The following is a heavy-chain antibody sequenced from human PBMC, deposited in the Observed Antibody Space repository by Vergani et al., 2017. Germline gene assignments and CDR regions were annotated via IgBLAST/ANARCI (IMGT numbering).Heavy chain of an antibody. V-gene: IGHV4-59*01. CDR1: GGSISSSY. J-gene: IGHJ4*02. CDR3: AMSSSGSNFDY. D-gene: IGHD6-19*01. Sequence: QVQLQESGPGLVKPSETLSLICTVSGGSISSSYWSWIRQPPGKGLEWIGYIYYSGSTNYNPSLKSRVTISVDTSKNQFSLKLSSVTAADTAVYYCAMSSSGSNFDYWGQGTLVTVSS. CDR2: IYYSGST.